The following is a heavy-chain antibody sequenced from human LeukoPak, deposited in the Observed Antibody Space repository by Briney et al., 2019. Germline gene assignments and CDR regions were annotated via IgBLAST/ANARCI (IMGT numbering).Heavy chain of an antibody. J-gene: IGHJ5*02. CDR3: ARDWGYSSSSPGWFDP. CDR2: IIPILGIA. CDR1: GGTFSSCA. V-gene: IGHV1-69*04. D-gene: IGHD6-13*01. Sequence: ASVKVSCKASGGTFSSCAISWVRQAPGQGLEWMGRIIPILGIANYAQKFQGRVTITADKSTGTAYMELSSLRSEDTAVYYCARDWGYSSSSPGWFDPWGQGTLVTVSS.